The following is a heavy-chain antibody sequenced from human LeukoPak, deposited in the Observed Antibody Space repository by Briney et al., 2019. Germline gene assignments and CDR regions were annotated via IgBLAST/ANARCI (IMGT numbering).Heavy chain of an antibody. CDR1: GGSFSGYY. D-gene: IGHD3-10*01. V-gene: IGHV4-34*01. CDR3: ARIASRLNMVRGVIESYYYMDV. J-gene: IGHJ6*03. CDR2: INHSGST. Sequence: SETLSLTCAVYGGSFSGYYWSWIRQPPGKGLEWIGEINHSGSTNYNPSLKSRVTISVDTSKNQFSLKLSSVTAADTAVYYCARIASRLNMVRGVIESYYYMDVWGKGTTVTVSS.